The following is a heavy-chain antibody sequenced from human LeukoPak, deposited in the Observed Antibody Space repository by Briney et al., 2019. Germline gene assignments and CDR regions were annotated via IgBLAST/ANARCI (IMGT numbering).Heavy chain of an antibody. CDR2: IYPGDSDT. J-gene: IGHJ1*01. CDR1: GYSFTNYW. Sequence: PGESLKISCKGSGYSFTNYWIAWVRQMPGKGLDWMGIIYPGDSDTRYRPTFQGQVTISADKSISTAYLQWSSLKASDTAMYYCARMAIVGATYFQHWGQGTLVTVSS. V-gene: IGHV5-51*01. D-gene: IGHD1-26*01. CDR3: ARMAIVGATYFQH.